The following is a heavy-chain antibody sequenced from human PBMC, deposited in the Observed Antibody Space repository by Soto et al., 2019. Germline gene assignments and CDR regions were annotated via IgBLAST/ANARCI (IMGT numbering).Heavy chain of an antibody. CDR2: IGTAGDT. D-gene: IGHD3-10*01. CDR3: ARSSFRESYYFDY. CDR1: GFTFSSYD. Sequence: PGGSLRLSCAASGFTFSSYDMHWVRQATGKGLEWVSAIGTAGDTYYPGSVKGRFTISRENAKNSLYLQMNSLRAEDTAVYYCARSSFRESYYFDYWGQGTLVTVSS. V-gene: IGHV3-13*01. J-gene: IGHJ4*02.